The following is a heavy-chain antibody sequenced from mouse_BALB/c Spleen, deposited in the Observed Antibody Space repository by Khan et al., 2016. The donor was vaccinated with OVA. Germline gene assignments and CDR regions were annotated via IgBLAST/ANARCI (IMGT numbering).Heavy chain of an antibody. CDR2: IYPGNINT. CDR3: AREGYYGNNRAWLAY. J-gene: IGHJ3*01. Sequence: QVQLKQSGPELVKPGTSVRISCKASGYTFTSYYLYWVKQRPGQGLEWIGWIYPGNINTEYNEKFKGKATLTADKSSSTSYMHLTSLTSEDSAVYFCAREGYYGNNRAWLAYWGQGTLVTVSA. D-gene: IGHD2-1*01. CDR1: GYTFTSYY. V-gene: IGHV1S56*01.